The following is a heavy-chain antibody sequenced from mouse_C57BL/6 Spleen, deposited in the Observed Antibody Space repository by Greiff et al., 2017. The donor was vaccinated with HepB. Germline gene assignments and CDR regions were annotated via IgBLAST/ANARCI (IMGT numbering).Heavy chain of an antibody. D-gene: IGHD2-1*01. J-gene: IGHJ3*01. CDR3: TTKGNFAY. CDR2: IDPENGDT. CDR1: GFNIKDDY. V-gene: IGHV14-4*01. Sequence: VTLKESGAELVRPGASVKLSCTASGFNIKDDYMHWVKQRPEQGLEWIGWIDPENGDTEYASKFQGKATITADTSSNTAYLQLSSLTSEDTAVYYCTTKGNFAYWGQGTLVTVSA.